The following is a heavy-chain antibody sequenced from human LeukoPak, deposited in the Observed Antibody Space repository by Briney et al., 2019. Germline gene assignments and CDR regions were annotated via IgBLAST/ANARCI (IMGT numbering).Heavy chain of an antibody. D-gene: IGHD1-7*01. V-gene: IGHV1-18*01. Sequence: ASVKVSCKASGYTFASYGITWVRQAPGQGLEWMGWISAYNGNTNYAQKFQGRVTMTTDTSTSTAYMELRSLRSDDTAVYYCATESPSPITGTMDYFDYWGQGTLVTVSS. CDR2: ISAYNGNT. CDR1: GYTFASYG. J-gene: IGHJ4*02. CDR3: ATESPSPITGTMDYFDY.